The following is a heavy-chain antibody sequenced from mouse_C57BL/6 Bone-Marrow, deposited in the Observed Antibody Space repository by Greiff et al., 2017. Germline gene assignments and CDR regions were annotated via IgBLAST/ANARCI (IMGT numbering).Heavy chain of an antibody. J-gene: IGHJ2*01. CDR2: ISDGGSYT. D-gene: IGHD2-5*01. Sequence: DVKLVESGGGLVKPGGSLKLSCAASGFTFSSYAMSWVRQTPEKRLEWVATISDGGSYTYYPDNVKGRFTISRDNAKNNLYLQMSHLKSEDTAMYYCARGENSNYVGYWGQGTTLTVSS. CDR3: ARGENSNYVGY. CDR1: GFTFSSYA. V-gene: IGHV5-4*03.